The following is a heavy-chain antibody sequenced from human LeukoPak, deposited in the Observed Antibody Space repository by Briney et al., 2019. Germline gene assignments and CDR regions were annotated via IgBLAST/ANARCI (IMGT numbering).Heavy chain of an antibody. J-gene: IGHJ4*02. V-gene: IGHV3-11*01. CDR2: ISSSGTTI. CDR1: GFTFSDYY. D-gene: IGHD4-11*01. Sequence: GGSLRLSCAASGFTFSDYYMSWIRQAPGKGLEWVSYISSSGTTINYADSVKGRFTISRDNAKSLLYLQMNSLRAEDTAVYYCARPLQTRIDYWGQGTLVTVSS. CDR3: ARPLQTRIDY.